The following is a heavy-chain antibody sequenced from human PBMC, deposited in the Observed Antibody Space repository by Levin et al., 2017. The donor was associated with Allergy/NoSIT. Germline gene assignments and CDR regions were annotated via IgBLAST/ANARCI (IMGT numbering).Heavy chain of an antibody. J-gene: IGHJ3*02. D-gene: IGHD5-12*01. Sequence: GGSLRLSCTASGFTFSTFWMNWVRQAPGTGLEWVANIRGDGGVTYYVDSVKGRFTISRDNSRNSLFLQMNSLRAEDTAVYYCTRDTTYFFVSGAYNDAFDIWGQGTMVTVSS. CDR1: GFTFSTFW. CDR2: IRGDGGVT. CDR3: TRDTTYFFVSGAYNDAFDI. V-gene: IGHV3-7*01.